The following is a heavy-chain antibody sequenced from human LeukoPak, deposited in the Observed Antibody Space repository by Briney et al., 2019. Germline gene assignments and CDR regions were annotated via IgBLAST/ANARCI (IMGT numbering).Heavy chain of an antibody. J-gene: IGHJ4*02. CDR1: GNYW. D-gene: IGHD2-2*01. CDR2: INGDGSWT. V-gene: IGHV3-74*01. Sequence: GGSRRLSCAASGNYWMHWVRQAPGKGLVWVSHINGDGSWTTYADSVKGRFTISKDNAKNTVYLQMNNLRAEDTAVYYCVSFYETYWGRGTLVTVSS. CDR3: VSFYETY.